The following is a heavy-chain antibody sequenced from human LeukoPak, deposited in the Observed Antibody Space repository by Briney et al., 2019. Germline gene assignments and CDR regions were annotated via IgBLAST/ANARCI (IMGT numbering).Heavy chain of an antibody. Sequence: SETLSLTCTVSGDSISSVDYYWSWIRQPPGKGLEWIGYIHYSGSTSYIPSLESRVTISLDTSKNQYSLKLISMTAADTAVYYCVRTGIGAGTATDGKGFDPWGRGTLVTVSS. J-gene: IGHJ5*02. CDR3: VRTGIGAGTATDGKGFDP. CDR1: GDSISSVDYY. CDR2: IHYSGST. D-gene: IGHD6-13*01. V-gene: IGHV4-30-4*01.